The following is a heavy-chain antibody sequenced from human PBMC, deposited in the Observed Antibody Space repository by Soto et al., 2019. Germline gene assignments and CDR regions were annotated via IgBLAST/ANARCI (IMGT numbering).Heavy chain of an antibody. D-gene: IGHD1-26*01. CDR2: IYHSGST. V-gene: IGHV4-30-2*01. J-gene: IGHJ6*02. CDR1: GGSISSGGYS. Sequence: QLQLQESGSGLVKPSQTLSLTCAVSGGSISSGGYSWSWILQPPGKGLEWIGYIYHSGSTYYNPPLKSRVTISGDRSKNQFCLKLSSVTAADTAVYYCARAVTEANYYYYGMDVWGQGTTVTVSS. CDR3: ARAVTEANYYYYGMDV.